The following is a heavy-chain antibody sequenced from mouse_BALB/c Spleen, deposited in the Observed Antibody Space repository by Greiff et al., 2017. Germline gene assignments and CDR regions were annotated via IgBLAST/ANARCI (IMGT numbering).Heavy chain of an antibody. CDR1: GSTSSSYG. Sequence: EVQRVEPGGGLVQLGGPLKLPCAALGSTSSSYGMSWVRQTPDKRLEVVATINSNGGSTYYPDSVKGRFTISRDNAKNTLYLQMSSLKSEDTAMYYCARDGIYAMDYWGQGTSVTVSS. V-gene: IGHV5-6-3*01. J-gene: IGHJ4*01. CDR2: INSNGGST. CDR3: ARDGIYAMDY.